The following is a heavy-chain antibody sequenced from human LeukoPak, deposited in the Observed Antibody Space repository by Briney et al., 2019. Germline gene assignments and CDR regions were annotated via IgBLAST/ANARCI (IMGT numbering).Heavy chain of an antibody. Sequence: GGSLRLSCEVSGFTFNTHWMHWVREAPGKGLVCVSRIDRDVRSTTYADSVKGRFTIYRDNAKKTLYMKMNNMRAEDTAVYYCARETYYDFWSGYYHYYYYMDVWGKGTMVTVSS. D-gene: IGHD3-3*01. CDR3: ARETYYDFWSGYYHYYYYMDV. V-gene: IGHV3-74*01. CDR1: GFTFNTHW. CDR2: IDRDVRST. J-gene: IGHJ6*03.